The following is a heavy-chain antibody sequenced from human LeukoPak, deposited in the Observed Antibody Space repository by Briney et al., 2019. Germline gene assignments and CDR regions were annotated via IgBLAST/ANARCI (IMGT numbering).Heavy chain of an antibody. J-gene: IGHJ4*02. V-gene: IGHV3-48*03. CDR1: GFTFSSFE. D-gene: IGHD6-19*01. Sequence: GGSLGLSCAVSGFTFSSFEMNWVRQAPGKGLEWVSYITVSGSTKYYADSVKGRFTISRDNAKNSLYLQMNSLRAEDTAVYYCARGDGSSGWYLDYWGQGTLVTVSS. CDR2: ITVSGSTK. CDR3: ARGDGSSGWYLDY.